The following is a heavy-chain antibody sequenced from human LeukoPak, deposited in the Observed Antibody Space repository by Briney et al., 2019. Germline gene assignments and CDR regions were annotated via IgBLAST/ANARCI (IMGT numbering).Heavy chain of an antibody. Sequence: SETLSLTCAVSGYSISSGYYWGWIRQPPGKGLEWIGSIYHSGSTHYNPSLESRVTISVDTSKNQFSLKLTSMTAADTAVYYCARGDLPAGWFDPWGQGTLVTVSS. V-gene: IGHV4-38-2*01. CDR3: ARGDLPAGWFDP. J-gene: IGHJ5*02. CDR2: IYHSGST. CDR1: GYSISSGYY. D-gene: IGHD5/OR15-5a*01.